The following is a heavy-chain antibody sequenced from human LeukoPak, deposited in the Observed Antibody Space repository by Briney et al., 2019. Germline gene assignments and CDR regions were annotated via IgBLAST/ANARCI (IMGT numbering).Heavy chain of an antibody. CDR2: IYPGDSDT. CDR1: GYIFTTYW. Sequence: GASLKISCKGSGYIFTTYWIAWVRQLPGKGLEWMGIIYPGDSDTKYSPSFQGQVTISADKSISTAYLQWSSLKASDTAIYYCARRDSHGPFDFWGQGTLVTVSS. CDR3: ARRDSHGPFDF. J-gene: IGHJ4*02. V-gene: IGHV5-51*01. D-gene: IGHD5-18*01.